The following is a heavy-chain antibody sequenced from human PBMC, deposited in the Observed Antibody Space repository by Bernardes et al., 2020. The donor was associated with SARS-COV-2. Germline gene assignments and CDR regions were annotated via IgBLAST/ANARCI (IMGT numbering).Heavy chain of an antibody. CDR2: ISAYNGNT. V-gene: IGHV1-18*01. CDR3: AKSGYSSSWAFDY. CDR1: GSTFTSYG. Sequence: ASPTVACKASGSTFTSYGNSWVRQAPGQGLEWMGWISAYNGNTNYAQKLQGRVTMTTDTSTSTAYMELRSLRSDDTAVYYCAKSGYSSSWAFDYWGQGTLVTVSS. J-gene: IGHJ4*02. D-gene: IGHD6-13*01.